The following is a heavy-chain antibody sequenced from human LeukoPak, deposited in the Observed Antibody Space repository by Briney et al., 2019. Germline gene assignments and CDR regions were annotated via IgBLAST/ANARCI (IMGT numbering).Heavy chain of an antibody. J-gene: IGHJ5*02. CDR3: ARDRQQQLGPNWFDP. CDR2: IIPIFGTA. CDR1: GGTFSSYA. V-gene: IGHV1-69*13. Sequence: SVKVSCKASGGTFSSYAISWVRQAPGQGLEWMGGIIPIFGTANYAQKFQGRVTITADESTSAAYMELSSLRSEDTAVYYCARDRQQQLGPNWFDPWGQGTLVTVSS. D-gene: IGHD6-13*01.